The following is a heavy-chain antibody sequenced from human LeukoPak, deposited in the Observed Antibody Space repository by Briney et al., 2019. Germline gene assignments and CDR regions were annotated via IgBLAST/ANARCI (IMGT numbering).Heavy chain of an antibody. V-gene: IGHV4-59*05. CDR1: GGSISSYY. J-gene: IGHJ4*02. CDR3: ARKAVAGPNFDY. Sequence: SETLSLTCTVSGGSISSYYWSWIRQPPGKGLEWIGSIYYSGSTYYNPSLKIRVTISVDTSKNQFSLKLSSVTAADTAVYYCARKAVAGPNFDYWGQGTLVTVSS. CDR2: IYYSGST. D-gene: IGHD6-19*01.